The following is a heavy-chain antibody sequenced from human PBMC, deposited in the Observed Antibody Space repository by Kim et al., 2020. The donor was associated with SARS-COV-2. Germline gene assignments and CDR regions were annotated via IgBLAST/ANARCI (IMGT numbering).Heavy chain of an antibody. Sequence: ASVKVSCKASGYTFTSYAMHWVRQAPGQRLEWMGWINAGNGNTKYSQKFQGRVTITRDTSASTAYMELSSLRSEDTAVYYCARGTTPLGPFDYWGQGTLVTVSS. D-gene: IGHD4-17*01. V-gene: IGHV1-3*01. J-gene: IGHJ4*02. CDR1: GYTFTSYA. CDR3: ARGTTPLGPFDY. CDR2: INAGNGNT.